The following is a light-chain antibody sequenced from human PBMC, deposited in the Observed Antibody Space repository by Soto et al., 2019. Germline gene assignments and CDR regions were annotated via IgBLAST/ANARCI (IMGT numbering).Light chain of an antibody. Sequence: QSVLTQPASVSGSPGQSITISCTGSSGDIGNYDLVSWYQQIPGRAPKLMIFEVSRRPSGVSERFSGSTSGTSASLAISGLQSDDEADYYCATWDDDLNAAVFGGGTQLTVL. CDR2: EVS. CDR1: SGDIGNYDL. V-gene: IGLV2-14*02. J-gene: IGLJ7*01. CDR3: ATWDDDLNAAV.